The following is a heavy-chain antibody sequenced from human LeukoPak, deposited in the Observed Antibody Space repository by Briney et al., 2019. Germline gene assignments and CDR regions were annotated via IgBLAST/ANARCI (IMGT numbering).Heavy chain of an antibody. V-gene: IGHV3-74*01. Sequence: GGSLRLSCAASGFTFSTYTMNWVRLAPGKGLVWVSRINSDGSSTSYADSVKGRFTISRDNAKNTLYLQMNSLRAEDTAVYYCAREDSGYDSWDYYYYYMDVWGKGPTVTISS. CDR3: AREDSGYDSWDYYYYYMDV. D-gene: IGHD5-12*01. CDR2: INSDGSST. CDR1: GFTFSTYT. J-gene: IGHJ6*03.